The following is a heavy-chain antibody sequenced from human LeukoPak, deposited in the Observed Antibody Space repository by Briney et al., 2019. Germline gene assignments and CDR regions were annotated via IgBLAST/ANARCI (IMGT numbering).Heavy chain of an antibody. V-gene: IGHV3-53*01. Sequence: GGSLRLSCAASGFTVGTNSMSWVRQSPGKGLEWVSVIYSGGSTYDADSVNGRFTISRDNSRNTLFLQMNSLRAEDTALYYCASAREYCGSAECYEYFQHWGQGTLVTVSS. CDR2: IYSGGST. J-gene: IGHJ1*01. CDR1: GFTVGTNS. D-gene: IGHD2-21*01. CDR3: ASAREYCGSAECYEYFQH.